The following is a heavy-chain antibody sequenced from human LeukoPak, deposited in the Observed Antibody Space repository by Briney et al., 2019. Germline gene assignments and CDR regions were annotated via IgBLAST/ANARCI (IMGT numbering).Heavy chain of an antibody. J-gene: IGHJ4*02. Sequence: GGSLRLSCAVSGFTVSSNYMSWVRQPPGKGLEWVSIIYSDGNTYYADSVKGRFTISRDNSKNTLYLQMNSLRAEDTAVYYCAKDLDYGDFDYWGQGTLVTVSS. CDR2: IYSDGNT. CDR1: GFTVSSNY. D-gene: IGHD4-17*01. V-gene: IGHV3-66*01. CDR3: AKDLDYGDFDY.